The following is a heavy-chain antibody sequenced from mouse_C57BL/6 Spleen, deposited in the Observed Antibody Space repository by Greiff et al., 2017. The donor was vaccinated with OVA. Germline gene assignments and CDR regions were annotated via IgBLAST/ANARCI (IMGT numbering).Heavy chain of an antibody. CDR1: GYTFTDYY. CDR3: ARYYGNYDAMDY. Sequence: VQLQQSGPELVKPGASVKISCKASGYTFTDYYMNWVKQSHGKSLEWIGDINPNNGGTSYNQKFKGKATLTVDKSSSTAYMELRSLTSEDSAVYYCARYYGNYDAMDYWGQGTSVTVSS. J-gene: IGHJ4*01. V-gene: IGHV1-26*01. D-gene: IGHD2-1*01. CDR2: INPNNGGT.